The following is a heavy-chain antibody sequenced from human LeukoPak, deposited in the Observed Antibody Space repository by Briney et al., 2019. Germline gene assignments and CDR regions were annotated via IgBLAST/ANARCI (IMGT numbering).Heavy chain of an antibody. Sequence: SETLSLTCAVYGGSFSGYYWSWIRQPPGKGLEWIGEINHSGSTNYNPSLKSRVTISVDTSKNQFSLKLSSVTAADTAVYYCARRPPRIAAAGNWFDPWGQGTLVTVSS. V-gene: IGHV4-34*01. D-gene: IGHD6-13*01. CDR1: GGSFSGYY. CDR3: ARRPPRIAAAGNWFDP. J-gene: IGHJ5*02. CDR2: INHSGST.